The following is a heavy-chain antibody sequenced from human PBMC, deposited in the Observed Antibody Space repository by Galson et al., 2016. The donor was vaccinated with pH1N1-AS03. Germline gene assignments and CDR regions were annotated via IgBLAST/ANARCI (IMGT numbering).Heavy chain of an antibody. Sequence: SLRLSCAASGFTFIDYYMHWIRQAPGKGLGWVSYISPTATTINYADSVKGRFTISRDNAKNSLYLQMSTLRSDDTAVYCCARPNGDYAINAFDIWGQGTMATVSS. J-gene: IGHJ3*02. CDR3: ARPNGDYAINAFDI. D-gene: IGHD4-17*01. CDR2: ISPTATTI. CDR1: GFTFIDYY. V-gene: IGHV3-11*01.